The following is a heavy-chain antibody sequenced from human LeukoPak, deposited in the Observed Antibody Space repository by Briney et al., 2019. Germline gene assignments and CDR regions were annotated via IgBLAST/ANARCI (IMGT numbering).Heavy chain of an antibody. CDR2: ISWNSGSI. CDR3: ARDKYSYGYIFDY. J-gene: IGHJ4*02. CDR1: GFTFDDYA. V-gene: IGHV3-9*01. D-gene: IGHD5-18*01. Sequence: GGSLRLSCAASGFTFDDYAMHWVRQAPGKGLEWVPGISWNSGSIGYADSVKGRFTISRDNAKNSLYLQMNSLRAEDTAVYYCARDKYSYGYIFDYWGQGTLVTVSS.